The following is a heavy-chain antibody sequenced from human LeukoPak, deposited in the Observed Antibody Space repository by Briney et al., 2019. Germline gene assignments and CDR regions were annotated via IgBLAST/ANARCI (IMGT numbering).Heavy chain of an antibody. D-gene: IGHD3-10*01. CDR2: NSGNT. V-gene: IGHV3-23*01. Sequence: GGSLRLSCAASGFTLSSYAMSWVRQAPGKGLEWVSANSGNTYHADSVKGRFTISRDNAKNSLFLQMNSLRAEDTAVYYCAREVYYGSGRRFDYWGQGTLVTVSS. CDR3: AREVYYGSGRRFDY. CDR1: GFTLSSYA. J-gene: IGHJ4*02.